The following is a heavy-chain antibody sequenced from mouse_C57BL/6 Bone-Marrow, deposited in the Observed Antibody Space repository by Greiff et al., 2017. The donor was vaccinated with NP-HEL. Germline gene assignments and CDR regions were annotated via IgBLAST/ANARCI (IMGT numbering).Heavy chain of an antibody. CDR1: GYSITSGYY. V-gene: IGHV3-6*01. CDR3: ARGVITTVVDEGFDV. CDR2: ISYDGSN. D-gene: IGHD1-1*01. J-gene: IGHJ1*03. Sequence: EVHLVESGPGLVKPSQSLSLTCSVTGYSITSGYYWNWIRQFPGNKLEWMGYISYDGSNNYNPSLKNRISITRDTSKNQFFLKLNSVTTEDTATYYCARGVITTVVDEGFDVWGTGTTVTVSS.